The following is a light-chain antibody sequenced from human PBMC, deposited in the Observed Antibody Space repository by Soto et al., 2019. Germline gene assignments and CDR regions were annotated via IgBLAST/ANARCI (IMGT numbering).Light chain of an antibody. J-gene: IGKJ1*01. Sequence: ITQSPATLSVSPGERATLSCRASQSISSWLAWYQQKPGKAPKLLIYDASSLESGVPSRFSGRGSGTEFTLTISSLQTDDFATYYCQQYNSYSRTFGLGTKVDIK. CDR1: QSISSW. CDR3: QQYNSYSRT. CDR2: DAS. V-gene: IGKV1-5*01.